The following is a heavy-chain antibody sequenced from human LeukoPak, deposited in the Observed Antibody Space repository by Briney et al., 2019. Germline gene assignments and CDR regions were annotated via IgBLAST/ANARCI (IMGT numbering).Heavy chain of an antibody. V-gene: IGHV4-39*07. D-gene: IGHD3-10*01. J-gene: IGHJ4*02. CDR3: ARVDGITMVRGDY. CDR2: IYYSGST. Sequence: SETLSLTCTVSGGSISSSSYYWGWIRQPPGKGLEWIGSIYYSGSTYYNPSLKSRVTISVDTSKNQFSLKLSSVTAADTAVYYCARVDGITMVRGDYWGQGTLVTVSS. CDR1: GGSISSSSYY.